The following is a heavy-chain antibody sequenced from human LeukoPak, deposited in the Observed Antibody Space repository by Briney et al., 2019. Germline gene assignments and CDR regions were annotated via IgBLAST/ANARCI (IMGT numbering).Heavy chain of an antibody. CDR1: GYTFTDYA. V-gene: IGHV1-3*04. CDR2: INTGNGNT. Sequence: ASVKVSCKASGYTFTDYAIHWVRQAPGQRLEWMGWINTGNGNTRYSQKFQDRFTIARDTSASTAYMELSSLRSEDTAVYYCARANPNKGYCSGGICYVLDYWGQGTLVTVSS. CDR3: ARANPNKGYCSGGICYVLDY. J-gene: IGHJ4*02. D-gene: IGHD2-15*01.